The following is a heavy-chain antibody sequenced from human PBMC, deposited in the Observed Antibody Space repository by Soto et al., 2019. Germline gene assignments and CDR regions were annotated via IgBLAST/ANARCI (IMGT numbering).Heavy chain of an antibody. CDR1: GYPVTAYY. CDR2: INPATGAA. D-gene: IGHD3-3*01. Sequence: QLHLVQSGAVVKKPGASVTVSCSASGYPVTAYYMHWVRQAPGRGLEWMGGINPATGAAKYKQTFQGRVTMTRDTATSTVFMELRGLTSEDTAVFYCARGGVVGVAGSAAFDMWGQGTLVTVSS. V-gene: IGHV1-2*02. J-gene: IGHJ3*02. CDR3: ARGGVVGVAGSAAFDM.